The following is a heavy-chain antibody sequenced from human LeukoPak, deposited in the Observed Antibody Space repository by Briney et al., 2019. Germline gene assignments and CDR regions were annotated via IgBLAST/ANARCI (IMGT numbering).Heavy chain of an antibody. V-gene: IGHV3-49*03. D-gene: IGHD4-11*01. J-gene: IGHJ4*02. Sequence: PGRSLRLSCTASGFTFGDYAMSWFRQAPGKGVEWVGFIRGKGSGGSTEYAASVKGRFTISRDDSRSMAYLQMDGLRTEDTAVYYCTRERDYTDEYWGQGTLVTVSS. CDR2: IRGKGSGGST. CDR1: GFTFGDYA. CDR3: TRERDYTDEY.